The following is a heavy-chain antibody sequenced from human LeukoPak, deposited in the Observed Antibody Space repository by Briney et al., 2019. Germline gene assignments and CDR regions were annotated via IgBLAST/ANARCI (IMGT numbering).Heavy chain of an antibody. V-gene: IGHV4-61*05. Sequence: SETLSLTCTVSGGSISSSSYYWGWIRQPPGKGLEWIGYIYYSGSTNYNPSLKSRVTISVDTSKNQFSLKLSSVTAADTAVYYCARHLGWLQLRIFDYWGQGTLVTVCS. CDR3: ARHLGWLQLRIFDY. D-gene: IGHD5-24*01. CDR1: GGSISSSSYY. J-gene: IGHJ4*02. CDR2: IYYSGST.